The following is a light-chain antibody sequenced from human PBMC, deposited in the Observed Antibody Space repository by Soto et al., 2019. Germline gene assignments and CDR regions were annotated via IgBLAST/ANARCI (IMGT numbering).Light chain of an antibody. V-gene: IGKV3-20*01. J-gene: IGKJ1*01. CDR3: QQYGSSPWT. CDR1: QSVSSSY. CDR2: GAS. Sequence: EIVLTQSPGTLSLSPGERATLSCRASQSVSSSYLAWYQQKPGQAPRLLIYGASSRATGIPDRFSGRGSGTHFALTISRLEPEDFAGYYCQQYGSSPWTFGQGTKVEIK.